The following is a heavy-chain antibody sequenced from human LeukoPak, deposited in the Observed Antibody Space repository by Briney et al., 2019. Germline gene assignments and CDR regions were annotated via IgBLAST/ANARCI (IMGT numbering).Heavy chain of an antibody. CDR3: ARGGYGDYGRFDY. CDR1: GYTFSSYS. CDR2: ISSSSSTI. J-gene: IGHJ4*02. Sequence: GGSLRLSCAPSGYTFSSYSMNWVRQAPGKGLEWVSYISSSSSTIYYAASVKGRFTISRDNAKNSLYLQMNSLRAEDTAVYYCARGGYGDYGRFDYWGQGTLVTVSS. V-gene: IGHV3-48*01. D-gene: IGHD4-17*01.